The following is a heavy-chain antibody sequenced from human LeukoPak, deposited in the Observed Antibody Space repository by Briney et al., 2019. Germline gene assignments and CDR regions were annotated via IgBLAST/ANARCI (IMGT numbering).Heavy chain of an antibody. D-gene: IGHD2-15*01. CDR2: FDPEDGET. CDR3: ATVPRYCSGGSCYSERGYFDY. CDR1: GYTLTELS. V-gene: IGHV1-24*01. J-gene: IGHJ4*02. Sequence: ASVKVSCTVSGYTLTELSMHWVRQAPGKGLEWMGGFDPEDGETIYAQKFQGRVTMTEDTSTDTAYMELSSLRSEDTAVYYCATVPRYCSGGSCYSERGYFDYWGQGTLVTVSS.